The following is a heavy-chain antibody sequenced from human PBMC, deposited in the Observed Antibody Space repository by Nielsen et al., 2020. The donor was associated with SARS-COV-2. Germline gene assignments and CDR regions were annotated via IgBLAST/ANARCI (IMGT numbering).Heavy chain of an antibody. Sequence: GESLKISCAASGFTFSSYGMHWVRQAPGKGLEWVAVISYDGSNKYYADSVKGRFTISRDNSKNTLYLQMSSLRAEDTAVYYCVKGGADYGDYWGQGTLVTVSS. D-gene: IGHD3-16*01. V-gene: IGHV3-30*18. CDR2: ISYDGSNK. CDR3: VKGGADYGDY. CDR1: GFTFSSYG. J-gene: IGHJ4*02.